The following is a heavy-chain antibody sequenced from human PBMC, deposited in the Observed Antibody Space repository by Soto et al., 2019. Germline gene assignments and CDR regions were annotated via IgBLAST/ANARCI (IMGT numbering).Heavy chain of an antibody. CDR2: ISYDGSNK. J-gene: IGHJ3*02. CDR3: AKDLRYCSGGSCYPPHAFDI. V-gene: IGHV3-30*18. D-gene: IGHD2-15*01. CDR1: GFTFSSYG. Sequence: PGGSLRLSCAASGFTFSSYGMHWVRQAPGKGLEWVAVISYDGSNKYCADSVKGRFTISRDNSKNTLYLQMNSLRAEDTAVYYCAKDLRYCSGGSCYPPHAFDIWGQGTMVTVSS.